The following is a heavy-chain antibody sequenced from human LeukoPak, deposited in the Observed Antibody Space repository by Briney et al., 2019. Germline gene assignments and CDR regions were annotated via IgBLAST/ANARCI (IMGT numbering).Heavy chain of an antibody. CDR3: ARDLSNRPAPYYYGMDV. Sequence: GGSLRLSCAASGFTFSSYWMSWVRQAPGKGLEWVANIKQDGSEKYYVDSVKGRFTISRDNSKNTLYLQMNSLRVEDTAVYYCARDLSNRPAPYYYGMDVWGQGTTVTVSS. CDR2: IKQDGSEK. V-gene: IGHV3-7*03. CDR1: GFTFSSYW. J-gene: IGHJ6*02.